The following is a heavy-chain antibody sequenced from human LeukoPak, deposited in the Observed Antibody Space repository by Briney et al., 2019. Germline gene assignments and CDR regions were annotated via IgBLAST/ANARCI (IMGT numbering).Heavy chain of an antibody. CDR1: GYTLTEVS. D-gene: IGHD3-10*01. J-gene: IGHJ4*02. V-gene: IGHV1-24*01. CDR2: FCPGDGGT. Sequence: ASAKVSCKVSGYTLTEVSMHWGRHAPEKGGEWVGRFCPGDGGTMYAQKFQGRVNMTEDKSTDTAYMELSSLKSEDTAVYYCGTTPSGSGSYLTYYFEYWGQGTLVTVST. CDR3: GTTPSGSGSYLTYYFEY.